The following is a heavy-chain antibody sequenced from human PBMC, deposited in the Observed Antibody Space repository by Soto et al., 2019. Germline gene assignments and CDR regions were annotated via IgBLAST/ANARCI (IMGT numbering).Heavy chain of an antibody. CDR3: AKDHFGSGSYRFDY. J-gene: IGHJ4*02. D-gene: IGHD3-10*01. CDR2: INGGNGNT. CDR1: EYTFTSYT. Sequence: ASVKVACKASEYTFTSYTIHWVRQAPGQRLEWMGWINGGNGNTKYSQKFQGRVTITRDTSASTAYMELTSLRAEDTAVYHCAKDHFGSGSYRFDYWGQGTLVTVSS. V-gene: IGHV1-3*01.